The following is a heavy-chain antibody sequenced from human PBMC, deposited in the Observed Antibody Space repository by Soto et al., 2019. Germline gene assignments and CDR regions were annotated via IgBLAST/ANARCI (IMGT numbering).Heavy chain of an antibody. CDR3: ARPLTIFGVVIPTLGY. Sequence: ASVKVACNASGYTFTSYGISWVRQAPGQGLEWMGWISAYNGNTNYAQKLQGRVTMTTDTSTSTAYMELRSLRSDDTAVYYCARPLTIFGVVIPTLGYWGQGTLVTVSS. D-gene: IGHD3-3*01. V-gene: IGHV1-18*01. CDR2: ISAYNGNT. CDR1: GYTFTSYG. J-gene: IGHJ4*02.